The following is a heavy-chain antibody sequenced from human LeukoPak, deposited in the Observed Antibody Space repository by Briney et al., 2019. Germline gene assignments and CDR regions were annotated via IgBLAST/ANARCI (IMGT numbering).Heavy chain of an antibody. D-gene: IGHD6-13*01. CDR2: IYSGGST. V-gene: IGHV3-53*01. J-gene: IGHJ4*02. Sequence: PGGSLRLSCAASGFTVSSDYMSWVRQAPGRGLEWVSVIYSGGSTYYADSVKGRFTISRDNSKNTLYLQMNSLRAEDTAVYYCARGGGNIAAVHLDYWGQGTLVTVSS. CDR3: ARGGGNIAAVHLDY. CDR1: GFTVSSDY.